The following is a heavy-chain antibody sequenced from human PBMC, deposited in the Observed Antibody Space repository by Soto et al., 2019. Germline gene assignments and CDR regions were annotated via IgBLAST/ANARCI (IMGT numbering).Heavy chain of an antibody. D-gene: IGHD3-10*01. Sequence: QVQLVESGGGLVKPGGSLRLSCAASGFIFSDYYMSWIRQAPGKGLEWVSYISGSGSIVYYADSMKGRFTISGDNAKNSVYLQMNSLRVDDTAVYYCARDRGLYYYGSGSPSDLWGQGVLVTVSS. V-gene: IGHV3-11*01. J-gene: IGHJ5*02. CDR1: GFIFSDYY. CDR3: ARDRGLYYYGSGSPSDL. CDR2: ISGSGSIV.